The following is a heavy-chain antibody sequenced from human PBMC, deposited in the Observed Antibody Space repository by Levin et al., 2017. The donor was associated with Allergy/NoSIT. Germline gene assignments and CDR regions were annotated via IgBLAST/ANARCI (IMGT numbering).Heavy chain of an antibody. Sequence: GESLKISCAASGFTFNNAWMNWVRQAPGKGLEWVGRITSKTDGGTTDYAAPVKGRFTISRDDSKNTLYLQMNSLKNEDTAVYYCTTDTSGYYVVNYWGQGTLVTVSS. J-gene: IGHJ4*02. CDR3: TTDTSGYYVVNY. CDR1: GFTFNNAW. D-gene: IGHD3-22*01. V-gene: IGHV3-15*01. CDR2: ITSKTDGGTT.